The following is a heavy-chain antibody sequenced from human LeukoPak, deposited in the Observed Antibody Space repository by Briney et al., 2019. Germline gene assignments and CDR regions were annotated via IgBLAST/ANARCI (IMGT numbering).Heavy chain of an antibody. Sequence: ASVKVSCKASGGTFSSYAISWVRQAPGQGLEWMGGIIPIFGTANYAQKFQGRVTITADESTSTAYMELSSLRSEDTAVYYCARTIAAAGTFGDYWGQGTLVTVSS. CDR3: ARTIAAAGTFGDY. CDR1: GGTFSSYA. D-gene: IGHD6-13*01. J-gene: IGHJ4*02. CDR2: IIPIFGTA. V-gene: IGHV1-69*13.